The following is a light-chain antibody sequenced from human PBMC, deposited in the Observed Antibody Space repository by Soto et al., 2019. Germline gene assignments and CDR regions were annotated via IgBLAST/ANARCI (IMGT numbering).Light chain of an antibody. CDR3: QQRSNWT. V-gene: IGKV1-33*01. Sequence: DIQMTQSPSSLSASVGDRVTITCQASQNINNYLNWYQQKPGRAPKLLIYDASNLEAGVPSRFRGSGSGTDFTLTISSLEPEDFAVYYCQQRSNWTFGQGTKVDIK. CDR2: DAS. J-gene: IGKJ1*01. CDR1: QNINNY.